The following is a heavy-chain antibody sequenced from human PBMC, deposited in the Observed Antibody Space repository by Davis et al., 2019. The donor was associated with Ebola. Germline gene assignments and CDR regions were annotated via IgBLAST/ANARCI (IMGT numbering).Heavy chain of an antibody. CDR2: IYYSGST. CDR3: ARHVGGSNPKRYFDL. CDR1: GDSISSSSYY. J-gene: IGHJ2*01. Sequence: PSETLSLTCALSGDSISSSSYYWGWIRQPPGKGLEWIGSIYYSGSTYNNPSLRGRVAISVDTSRNQFSLKLSSVTAADTAVYYCARHVGGSNPKRYFDLWGRGTLVTVSS. V-gene: IGHV4-39*01. D-gene: IGHD1-14*01.